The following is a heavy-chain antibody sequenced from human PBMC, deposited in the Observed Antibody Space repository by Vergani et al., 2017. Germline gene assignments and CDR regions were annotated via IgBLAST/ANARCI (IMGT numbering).Heavy chain of an antibody. CDR1: GGTFSSYA. Sequence: QVQLVQSGAEVKKPGSSVKVSCKASGGTFSSYAISWVRQAPGKGLEWMGRIIHIFGTANYAQKFQGRVTITADESTSTAYMELSSLRSEDTAVYYCARGGYSYEVVGDYYGMDVWGQGTTVTVS. CDR3: ARGGYSYEVVGDYYGMDV. CDR2: IIHIFGTA. J-gene: IGHJ6*02. V-gene: IGHV1-69*18. D-gene: IGHD5-18*01.